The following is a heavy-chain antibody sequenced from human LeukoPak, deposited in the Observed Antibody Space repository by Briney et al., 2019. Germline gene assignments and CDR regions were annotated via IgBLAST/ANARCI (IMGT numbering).Heavy chain of an antibody. J-gene: IGHJ4*02. V-gene: IGHV3-23*01. Sequence: LPGGSLRLSCAASGFTFSSYAMSWVRQAPGKGLEWVSGIGDSGGGTYYADSVKGRFTISRDNSKNTLYLQMNSLRADDTAVYYCAKDTSIGRYCTNGVCSPFDYWGQGTLVTVSS. CDR3: AKDTSIGRYCTNGVCSPFDY. CDR2: IGDSGGGT. D-gene: IGHD2-8*01. CDR1: GFTFSSYA.